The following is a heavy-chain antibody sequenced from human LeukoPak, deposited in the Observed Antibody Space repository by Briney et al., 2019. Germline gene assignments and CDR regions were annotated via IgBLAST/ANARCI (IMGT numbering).Heavy chain of an antibody. CDR3: ARHGTVTTFFDY. Sequence: TEPLSLTCTVSGGSISSFYWSCIRPPPRHCPEWIGYIYYSGSTNYNPSLKSRVTISVDTSKNQFSLKLSSVTAADTAVYYCARHGTVTTFFDYWGQGTLVTVSS. CDR1: GGSISSFY. V-gene: IGHV4-59*08. D-gene: IGHD4-17*01. CDR2: IYYSGST. J-gene: IGHJ4*02.